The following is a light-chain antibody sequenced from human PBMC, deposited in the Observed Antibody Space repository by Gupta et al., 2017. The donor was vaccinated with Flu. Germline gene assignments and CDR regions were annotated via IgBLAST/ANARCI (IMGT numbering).Light chain of an antibody. CDR2: AKN. J-gene: IGLJ2*01. CDR1: SIRNCY. Sequence: QTVSTTYQGDSIRNCYASCYQQKPGQAPVLFLYAKNSRRSGITDRFSGSSSGNTAALTITGAQAEEEADYYCNSRDSTDNNQEVFGGGTKLTVL. V-gene: IGLV3-19*01. CDR3: NSRDSTDNNQEV.